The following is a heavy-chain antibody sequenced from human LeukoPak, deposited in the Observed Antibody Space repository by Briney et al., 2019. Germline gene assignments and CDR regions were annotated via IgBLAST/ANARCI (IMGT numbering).Heavy chain of an antibody. CDR2: IYYSGST. V-gene: IGHV4-31*03. J-gene: IGHJ4*02. Sequence: SETLSLTCTVSGGSISSGGYYWSWIRQHPGKGLEWIGYIYYSGSTYYNPSLKSRVTISVDTSKNQFSLKLSSVTAADTAVYYCARWAVVVAAAFDYWGQGTLVTVSS. CDR1: GGSISSGGYY. D-gene: IGHD2-15*01. CDR3: ARWAVVVAAAFDY.